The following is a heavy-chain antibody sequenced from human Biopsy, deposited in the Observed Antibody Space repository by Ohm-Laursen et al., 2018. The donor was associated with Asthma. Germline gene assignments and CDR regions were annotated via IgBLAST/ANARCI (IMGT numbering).Heavy chain of an antibody. CDR3: AKHQLVRYLDY. CDR1: GFSFFTYG. D-gene: IGHD6-13*01. CDR2: ISDGGHST. V-gene: IGHV3-23*01. J-gene: IGHJ4*02. Sequence: SLRLSCAASGFSFFTYGMSWVRRAPGKGLEWVAVISDGGHSTNYADSVRGRFTVSRDDSRDTLYLHLNSLTAEDTAVYYCAKHQLVRYLDYWGQGTLVTVSS.